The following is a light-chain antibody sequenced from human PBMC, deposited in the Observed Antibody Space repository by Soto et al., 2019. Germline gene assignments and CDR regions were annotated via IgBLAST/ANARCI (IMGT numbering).Light chain of an antibody. Sequence: EIVLTHSPATLSLSPGERATLSCRASQSVSSYLAWYQQKPGQAPRLLIYDASNRATGIPARFSGSGSGTDFTLTISSLEPEDFAVYYCQQRSNWLTFGGGTRWIS. CDR3: QQRSNWLT. CDR1: QSVSSY. V-gene: IGKV3-11*01. CDR2: DAS. J-gene: IGKJ4*01.